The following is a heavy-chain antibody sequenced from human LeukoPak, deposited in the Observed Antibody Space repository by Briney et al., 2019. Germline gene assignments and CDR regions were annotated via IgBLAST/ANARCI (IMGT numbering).Heavy chain of an antibody. J-gene: IGHJ3*02. Sequence: SETLSLTCTISGDSIGRINYFWGWIRQAPGKGLEWIVSMSYSGHTYYNPSLKSRVTTSIDTSKNQLSLNLKSVTAADTAIYYCARAPYSPYGFDIWGQGTMVTVSS. CDR2: MSYSGHT. D-gene: IGHD5-18*01. CDR1: GDSIGRINYF. V-gene: IGHV4-39*07. CDR3: ARAPYSPYGFDI.